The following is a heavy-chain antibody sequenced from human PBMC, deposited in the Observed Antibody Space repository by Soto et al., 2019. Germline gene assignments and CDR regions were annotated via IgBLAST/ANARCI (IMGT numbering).Heavy chain of an antibody. J-gene: IGHJ5*02. Sequence: EVQLVESGGGLVQPGGSLRLSCAASGFTFSSYWMHWVRQAPGKGLVWVSRINSDGSSTSYADSVKGRFTISRDNAKNTLSLQMNSPRAENTAVYYCARARAITAAGTSWFAPWGQGTLVTVSS. D-gene: IGHD6-13*01. CDR1: GFTFSSYW. CDR2: INSDGSST. CDR3: ARARAITAAGTSWFAP. V-gene: IGHV3-74*01.